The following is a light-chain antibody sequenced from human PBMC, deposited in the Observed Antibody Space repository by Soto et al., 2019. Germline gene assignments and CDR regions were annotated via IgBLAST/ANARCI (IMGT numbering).Light chain of an antibody. J-gene: IGKJ5*01. CDR2: GAS. V-gene: IGKV3-15*01. CDR1: QRVSSD. CDR3: QQHGTSPIT. Sequence: EIVMTQSPATLSVSPGERATLSCRASQRVSSDLAWYHQKPGQAPRLLIYGASTRATGIPARFSGSGSGTEFTLTISRLEPEDFAVYYCQQHGTSPITFGQGTRLEIK.